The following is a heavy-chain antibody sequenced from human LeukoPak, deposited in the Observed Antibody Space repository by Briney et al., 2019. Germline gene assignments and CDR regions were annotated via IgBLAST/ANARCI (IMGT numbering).Heavy chain of an antibody. D-gene: IGHD3-9*01. CDR1: GGTFSSYA. V-gene: IGHV1-69*06. CDR3: AGIQADYDILTGYSHWLDY. J-gene: IGHJ4*02. CDR2: IIPIFGTA. Sequence: GSSVKVSCKGSGGTFSSYAISWVRQAPGQGLEWMGGIIPIFGTANYAQKFQGRVTITADKSTSTAYMELSSLRSEDTAVYYCAGIQADYDILTGYSHWLDYWGQGTLVTVSS.